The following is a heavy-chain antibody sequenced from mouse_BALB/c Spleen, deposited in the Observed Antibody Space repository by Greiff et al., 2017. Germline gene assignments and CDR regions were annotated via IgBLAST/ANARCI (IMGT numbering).Heavy chain of an antibody. V-gene: IGHV3-2*02. CDR1: GYSITSDYA. CDR2: ISYSGST. Sequence: VQLKESGPGLVKPSQSLSLTCTVTGYSITSDYAWNWIRQFPGNKLEWMGYISYSGSTSYNPSLKSRISITRDTSKNQFFLQLNSVTTEDTATYYCARSSHYYGSSAWFAYWGQGTLVTVSA. J-gene: IGHJ3*01. CDR3: ARSSHYYGSSAWFAY. D-gene: IGHD1-1*01.